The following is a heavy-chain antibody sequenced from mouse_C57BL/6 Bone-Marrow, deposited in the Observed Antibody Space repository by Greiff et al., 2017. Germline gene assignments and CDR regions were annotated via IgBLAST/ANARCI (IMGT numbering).Heavy chain of an antibody. CDR2: ISSGGSYT. Sequence: EVMLVESGGDLVKPGGSLKLSCAASGFTFSSYGMSWVRQTPDKRLEWVATISSGGSYTYYPDSVKGRFTISRDNAKNTLYLQMSSLKSEDTAMYYCARQDDYDDGPSWFAYWGQGTLVTVSA. D-gene: IGHD2-4*01. V-gene: IGHV5-6*01. J-gene: IGHJ3*01. CDR3: ARQDDYDDGPSWFAY. CDR1: GFTFSSYG.